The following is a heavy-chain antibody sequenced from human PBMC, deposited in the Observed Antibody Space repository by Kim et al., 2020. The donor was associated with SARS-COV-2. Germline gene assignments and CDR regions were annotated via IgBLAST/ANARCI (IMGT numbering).Heavy chain of an antibody. V-gene: IGHV3-48*04. CDR2: ISSSSSTI. J-gene: IGHJ6*02. CDR3: ARADIVLMVYEHYYGMDV. CDR1: GFTFSSYS. Sequence: GGSLRLSCAASGFTFSSYSMNWVRQAPGKGLEWVSYISSSSSTIYYADSVKGRFTISRDNAKNSLYLQMNSLRAEDTAVYYCARADIVLMVYEHYYGMDVWGQGTTVTVSS. D-gene: IGHD2-8*01.